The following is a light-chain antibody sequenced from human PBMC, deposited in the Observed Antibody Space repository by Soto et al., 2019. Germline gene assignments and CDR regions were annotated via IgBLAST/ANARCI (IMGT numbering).Light chain of an antibody. V-gene: IGKV1-27*01. CDR3: QKYNSAPL. J-gene: IGKJ4*01. CDR1: QGISNY. Sequence: DIQMTQSPSSLSASVGDRVTITCRASQGISNYLAWYQQKPGKVPKLLIYAASTLQSGVPSRFSGSGSGTDLPFPISSLQPEDVAPYYCQKYNSAPLFGGGTKVEIK. CDR2: AAS.